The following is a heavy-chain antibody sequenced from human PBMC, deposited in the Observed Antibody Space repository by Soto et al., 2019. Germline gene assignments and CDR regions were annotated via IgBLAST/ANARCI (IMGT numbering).Heavy chain of an antibody. D-gene: IGHD6-13*01. CDR1: GGSISSGGYY. J-gene: IGHJ3*02. Sequence: QVQLQESGPGLVKPSQTLSLTCTVSGGSISSGGYYWSWIRQHPGKGLEWIGYIYYSGSTYYTPSLKSRVTISVDTSKNQFSLKLSSVTAADTAVYYCARIRAAAGAFDIWGQGTMVTVSS. CDR3: ARIRAAAGAFDI. CDR2: IYYSGST. V-gene: IGHV4-31*03.